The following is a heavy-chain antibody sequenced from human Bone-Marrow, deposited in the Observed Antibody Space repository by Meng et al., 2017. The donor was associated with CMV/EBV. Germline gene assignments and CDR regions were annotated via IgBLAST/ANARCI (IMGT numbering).Heavy chain of an antibody. D-gene: IGHD3-3*01. V-gene: IGHV3-30*14. CDR3: ARDLPTYYDFWSGYYGNYYYGMDV. CDR1: GFTFSSYA. J-gene: IGHJ6*02. CDR2: ISYDGSNK. Sequence: GESLKISCAASGFTFSSYAMHWVRQAPGKGLEWVAVISYDGSNKYYADSVKGRFTISRDNSKNTLYLQMNSLRAEDTAVYYCARDLPTYYDFWSGYYGNYYYGMDVWGQGTTVTVSS.